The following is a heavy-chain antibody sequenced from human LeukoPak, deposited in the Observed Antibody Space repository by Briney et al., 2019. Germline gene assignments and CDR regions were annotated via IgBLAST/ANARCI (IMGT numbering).Heavy chain of an antibody. V-gene: IGHV4-34*01. CDR3: ARGEQQLVSNWFDP. CDR2: INRSGST. Sequence: SETLSLTCAVYGGSSSGYYWSWIRQPPGKGLEWIGEINRSGSTNYNPSLKSRVTISVDTSKNQFSLKLSSVTAADTAVYYCARGEQQLVSNWFDPWGQGTLVTVSS. CDR1: GGSSSGYY. D-gene: IGHD6-13*01. J-gene: IGHJ5*02.